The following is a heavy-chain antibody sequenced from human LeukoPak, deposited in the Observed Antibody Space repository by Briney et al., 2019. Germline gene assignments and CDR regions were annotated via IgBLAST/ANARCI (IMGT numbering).Heavy chain of an antibody. V-gene: IGHV4-59*01. D-gene: IGHD2-21*01. CDR1: GCSLSNYH. Sequence: SETLARTCTVSGCSLSNYHLRWILQPPGNALEWIGYIYYTGTTKYNPSLKSRATISLDTSKNQFSMKLTSVTAADIFFFKQKTAYEIDVWGQGTTVTASS. J-gene: IGHJ6*02. CDR3: KTAYEIDV. CDR2: IYYTGTT.